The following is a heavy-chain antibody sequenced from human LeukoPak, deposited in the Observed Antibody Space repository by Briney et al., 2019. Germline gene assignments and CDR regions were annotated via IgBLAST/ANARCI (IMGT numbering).Heavy chain of an antibody. J-gene: IGHJ4*02. CDR3: AKTSRRLCSSSSCYTLDS. V-gene: IGHV3-23*01. Sequence: GGTLRLSCAASGFTFNTYGMSWVRQAPGKGLEWVSGISGSGGATYYADSVKGRFTISRDNSRNTLYMQMNSLRAEDTAVYYCAKTSRRLCSSSSCYTLDSWGQGALVTVSS. CDR1: GFTFNTYG. CDR2: ISGSGGAT. D-gene: IGHD2-2*02.